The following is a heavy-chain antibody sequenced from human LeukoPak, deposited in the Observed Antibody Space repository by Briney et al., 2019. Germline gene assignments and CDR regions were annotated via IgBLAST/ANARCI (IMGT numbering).Heavy chain of an antibody. Sequence: SETLSLTCTVSGGPISSSSYLWGWIRQPPGKGLDWIGSIYYSGNTYYNPSLKSRVTMSVDTSKNQFSLKLRSVTAADTTVYYCARGRREYCTSTSCYYYFDYWGQGTLGTVSS. CDR3: ARGRREYCTSTSCYYYFDY. V-gene: IGHV4-39*01. D-gene: IGHD2-2*01. CDR2: IYYSGNT. CDR1: GGPISSSSYL. J-gene: IGHJ4*02.